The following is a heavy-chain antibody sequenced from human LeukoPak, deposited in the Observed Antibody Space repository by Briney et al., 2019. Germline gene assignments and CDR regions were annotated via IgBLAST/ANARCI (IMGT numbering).Heavy chain of an antibody. D-gene: IGHD6-13*01. J-gene: IGHJ4*02. CDR2: ISGSGGST. CDR1: GFTFSSYA. CDR3: AKLLAAAGHKNDYVFRQGGLSDY. V-gene: IGHV3-23*01. Sequence: GGSLRLSCAASGFTFSSYAMSWVRQAPGKGLEWVSAISGSGGSTYYADSVKGRFTISRDNSKNTLYLQMNSLRAEDTAVYYCAKLLAAAGHKNDYVFRQGGLSDYWGQGTLVTVSS.